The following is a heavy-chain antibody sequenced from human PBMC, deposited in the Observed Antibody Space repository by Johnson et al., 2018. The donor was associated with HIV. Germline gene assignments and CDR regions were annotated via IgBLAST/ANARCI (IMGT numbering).Heavy chain of an antibody. J-gene: IGHJ3*01. Sequence: EQLVESGGGLVKPGGSLRLSCAASGFTFSNAWMSWVRQAPGKGLEWVGLIKSKTDGGTTDYAAPVKGRFTISRDDSKNTLYLQMNSLKTEDTAVYYCAKGEAQEGWIQLQAYAFDFWGQGTMVTVSS. CDR3: AKGEAQEGWIQLQAYAFDF. CDR1: GFTFSNAW. V-gene: IGHV3-15*01. CDR2: IKSKTDGGTT. D-gene: IGHD5-18*01.